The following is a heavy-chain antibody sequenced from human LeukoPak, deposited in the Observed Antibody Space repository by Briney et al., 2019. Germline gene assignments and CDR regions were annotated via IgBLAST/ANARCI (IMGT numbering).Heavy chain of an antibody. D-gene: IGHD6-13*01. CDR1: GYTFTSYG. CDR3: ARDLRTATAQGTAFDY. V-gene: IGHV1-18*01. J-gene: IGHJ4*02. CDR2: ISAYNGNT. Sequence: GASVKVSCKPSGYTFTSYGISWVRQAPGQGLEWMGWISAYNGNTNYAQKLQGRVTMSTDTPTSTAYMELRSLRSDDTAVYYCARDLRTATAQGTAFDYWGQGTLVTVSS.